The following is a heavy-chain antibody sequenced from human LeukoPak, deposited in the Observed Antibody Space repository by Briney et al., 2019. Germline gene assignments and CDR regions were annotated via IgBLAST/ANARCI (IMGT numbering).Heavy chain of an antibody. V-gene: IGHV1-2*02. CDR3: ARVPTYYYGSGRRSWFDP. J-gene: IGHJ5*02. CDR1: GYTFTSYG. Sequence: ASVKVSCKASGYTFTSYGISWVRQAPGQGLEWMGWINPNSGGTNYAQKFQGRVTMTRDTSISTAYMVLSRLRSDDTAVYYCARVPTYYYGSGRRSWFDPGGQGTLVAASA. CDR2: INPNSGGT. D-gene: IGHD3-10*01.